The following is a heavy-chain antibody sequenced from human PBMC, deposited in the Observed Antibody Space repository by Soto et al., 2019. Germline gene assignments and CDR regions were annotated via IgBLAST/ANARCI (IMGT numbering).Heavy chain of an antibody. CDR3: AKWLGVGQCTNGVWHLFPH. D-gene: IGHD2-8*01. CDR2: IGGGGGDT. V-gene: IGHV3-23*01. J-gene: IGHJ1*01. CDR1: GFTFGNYA. Sequence: EVQLLESGGALVQPGGSLRLSCAASGFTFGNYALSWVRQAPGKGLEWVSKIGGGGGDTHYAGSVEGRFTISRDNSKNALFLQMNGLRVEDTAVYYCAKWLGVGQCTNGVWHLFPHWGQGTLVTVAS.